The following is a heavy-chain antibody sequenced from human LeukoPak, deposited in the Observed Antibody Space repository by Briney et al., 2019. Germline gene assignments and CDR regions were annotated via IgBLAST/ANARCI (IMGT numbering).Heavy chain of an antibody. CDR2: ISSSSSYI. V-gene: IGHV3-21*01. D-gene: IGHD4-17*01. J-gene: IGHJ5*02. CDR1: GFTFSSDS. CDR3: ARLTVTTFSDWFDP. Sequence: PGGSLRLSCAASGFTFSSDSMNSVRQAPGKGLEWVSSISSSSSYIYYADSVKARSTISRDTAKNPLYLQMTSLRAEATAVYSCARLTVTTFSDWFDPWGQGTLVTVSS.